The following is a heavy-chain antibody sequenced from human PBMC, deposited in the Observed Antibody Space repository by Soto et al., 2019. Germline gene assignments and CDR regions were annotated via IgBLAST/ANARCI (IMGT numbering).Heavy chain of an antibody. J-gene: IGHJ4*02. D-gene: IGHD3-10*01. CDR3: ARDYYGSVLFDY. Sequence: ASVKVSFTASGYMFIYYFMHWVRRAPGQGLEWMGWINPKSGGTKIAQKFQGRVTMTRDTSISTAYMELSRLRSDDTAVYYCARDYYGSVLFDYWGQGTLVTVSS. V-gene: IGHV1-2*02. CDR2: INPKSGGT. CDR1: GYMFIYYF.